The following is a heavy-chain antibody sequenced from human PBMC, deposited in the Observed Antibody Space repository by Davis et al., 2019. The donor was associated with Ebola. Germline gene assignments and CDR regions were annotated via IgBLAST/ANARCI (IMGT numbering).Heavy chain of an antibody. CDR3: ARQSSSSFIDY. J-gene: IGHJ4*02. CDR1: GNNFSNYW. CDR2: IYFVDSDT. V-gene: IGHV5-51*01. Sequence: GESLKISCKDSGNNFSNYWVAWLRQMPGKGLELMGLIYFVDSDTIYSPSFQGQVTLSVDKSITTAYVQWSSLKASDTAMYYCARQSSSSFIDYWGQGTLVTVSS. D-gene: IGHD6-6*01.